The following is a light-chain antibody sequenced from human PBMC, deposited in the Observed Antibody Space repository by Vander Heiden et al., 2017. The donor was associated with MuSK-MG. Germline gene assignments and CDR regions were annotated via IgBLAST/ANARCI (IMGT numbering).Light chain of an antibody. Sequence: YELTQPPPASVSPGQTASITCTGDKLGNKYASWYQQKAGQSPVLVIYQDDKRPSGLPERFSGSNSGNTATLTISGTQAMDEADYYCQAWDSNTHVVFGGGTKLTVL. J-gene: IGLJ2*01. V-gene: IGLV3-1*01. CDR1: KLGNKY. CDR3: QAWDSNTHVV. CDR2: QDD.